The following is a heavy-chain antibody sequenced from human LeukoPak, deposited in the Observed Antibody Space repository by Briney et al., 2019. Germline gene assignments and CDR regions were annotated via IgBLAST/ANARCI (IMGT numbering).Heavy chain of an antibody. Sequence: SETPSLTCAVYGGSFSGYYWSWIRQPPGKGLEWIGEINHSGSTNYNPSLKSRVTISVDTSKNQFSLKLSSVTAADTAVYYCARVGYYDSSGYPPYDYWGQGTLVTVSS. J-gene: IGHJ4*02. D-gene: IGHD3-22*01. CDR3: ARVGYYDSSGYPPYDY. CDR2: INHSGST. CDR1: GGSFSGYY. V-gene: IGHV4-34*01.